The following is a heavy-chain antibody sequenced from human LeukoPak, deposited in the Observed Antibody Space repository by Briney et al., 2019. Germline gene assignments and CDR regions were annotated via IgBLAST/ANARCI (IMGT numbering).Heavy chain of an antibody. V-gene: IGHV4-38-2*02. CDR1: GYSIRNGYF. Sequence: SETLSLTCTVSGYSIRNGYFWGWIRQPPGKGVEWSGSIYQSGITYYNPSLKSRVTISVDTSKNQFFLKLSSVTAADTAVYYCARRPHCSGDTCYTRWFDSWGQGTLVTVSS. CDR2: IYQSGIT. CDR3: ARRPHCSGDTCYTRWFDS. D-gene: IGHD2-15*01. J-gene: IGHJ5*01.